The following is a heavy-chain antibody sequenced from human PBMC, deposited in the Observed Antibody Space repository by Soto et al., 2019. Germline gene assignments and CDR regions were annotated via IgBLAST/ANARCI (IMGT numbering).Heavy chain of an antibody. V-gene: IGHV1-18*01. Sequence: GASVKVSCKASGYTFTSYGISWVRQAPGQGLEWMGWISAYNGNTNYAQKLQGRVTMTTDTSTSTAYMELRSLRSDDTVVYYCARVVATIYPGICSGGSCYSVYYFDYWGQGTLVTVSS. CDR3: ARVVATIYPGICSGGSCYSVYYFDY. J-gene: IGHJ4*02. CDR2: ISAYNGNT. CDR1: GYTFTSYG. D-gene: IGHD2-15*01.